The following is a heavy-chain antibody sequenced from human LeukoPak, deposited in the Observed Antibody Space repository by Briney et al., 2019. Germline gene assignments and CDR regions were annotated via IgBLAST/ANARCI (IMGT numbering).Heavy chain of an antibody. CDR1: GFMFSNYW. Sequence: GGSLRLSCAASGFMFSNYWMTWVRQAPGKGLEWVANIKREGSEKHYVESVKGRLTISRDNAKNLLCLQMNSLRAEDTAVYYCARLPADDSVFDHWGQGTLVTVSS. D-gene: IGHD2-15*01. J-gene: IGHJ4*02. CDR3: ARLPADDSVFDH. V-gene: IGHV3-7*01. CDR2: IKREGSEK.